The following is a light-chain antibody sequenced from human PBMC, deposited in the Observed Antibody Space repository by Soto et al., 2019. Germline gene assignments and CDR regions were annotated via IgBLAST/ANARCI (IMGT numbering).Light chain of an antibody. J-gene: IGKJ4*01. CDR1: QDTGTD. CDR2: ATS. CDR3: LQDHSGLS. Sequence: AIRMTQSPSSLSASVGDRVTITCRASQDTGTDLGWYQQKPGKAPKLLIYATSILQGGVPSRFSGSGSGTDFTLTISNVQPEDFATYYCLQDHSGLSFGGGTKVEIK. V-gene: IGKV1-6*01.